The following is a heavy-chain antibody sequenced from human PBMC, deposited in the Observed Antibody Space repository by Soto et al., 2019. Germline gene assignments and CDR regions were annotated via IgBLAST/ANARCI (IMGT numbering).Heavy chain of an antibody. D-gene: IGHD3-3*01. Sequence: SETLSLTCTVSGGSISSSSYYWGWIRQPPGKGLEWIGSIYYSGSTYYNPSLKSRVTISVDTSKNQFSLKLSSVTAADTAVYYCARKAASPPLRFPNWFDPWGQGTLVTVSS. CDR1: GGSISSSSYY. CDR2: IYYSGST. J-gene: IGHJ5*02. CDR3: ARKAASPPLRFPNWFDP. V-gene: IGHV4-39*01.